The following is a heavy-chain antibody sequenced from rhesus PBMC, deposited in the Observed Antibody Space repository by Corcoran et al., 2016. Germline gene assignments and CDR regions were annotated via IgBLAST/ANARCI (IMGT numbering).Heavy chain of an antibody. J-gene: IGHJ4*01. Sequence: QLQLQESGPGLVKPSETLSVTCAVSGGSISSSYWSWIRQASGKGLEWIGYIYGSGSSHNHNPSLKSRVTLSVDTSKNQLSLQLSSVTAADTAVYYCARDLSRFYGSSRSYYFDYWGQGVLVTVSS. V-gene: IGHV4-169*02. CDR2: IYGSGSSH. CDR3: ARDLSRFYGSSRSYYFDY. CDR1: GGSISSSY. D-gene: IGHD4-29*01.